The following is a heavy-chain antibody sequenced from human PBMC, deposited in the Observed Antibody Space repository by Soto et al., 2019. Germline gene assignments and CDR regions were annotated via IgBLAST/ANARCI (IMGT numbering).Heavy chain of an antibody. CDR1: GFTFTSSA. Sequence: GASVKVSCKASGFTFTSSAVQWVRQARGQRLEWIGRIVVGSGNTNYAQKFQERVTITRDMSTSTAYMELSSLRSEDTAVYYCAAGPGYSSGWSDYWGQGTLVTVSS. D-gene: IGHD6-19*01. J-gene: IGHJ4*02. CDR3: AAGPGYSSGWSDY. CDR2: IVVGSGNT. V-gene: IGHV1-58*01.